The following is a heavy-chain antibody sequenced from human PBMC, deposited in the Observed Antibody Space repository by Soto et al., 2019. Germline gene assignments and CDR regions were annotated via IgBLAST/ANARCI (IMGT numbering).Heavy chain of an antibody. CDR2: INPSGGST. V-gene: IGHV1-46*01. Sequence: GASVKVSCKASGYTFTSYYMHWVRQAPGQGLEWMGIINPSGGSTSYAQKFQGRVTMTRDTSTSTVYMELSSLRSEDTAVYYCARDFGCSGGSCYRFDYWGQGTLVTVSS. D-gene: IGHD2-15*01. J-gene: IGHJ4*02. CDR3: ARDFGCSGGSCYRFDY. CDR1: GYTFTSYY.